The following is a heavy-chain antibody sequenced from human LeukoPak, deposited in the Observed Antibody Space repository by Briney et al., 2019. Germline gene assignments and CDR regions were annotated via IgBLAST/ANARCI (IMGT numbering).Heavy chain of an antibody. CDR1: GFTFSSYA. Sequence: GRSLRLSCAASGFTFSSYAMHWVRQAPGKGLEWVAVISYDGSNKYYADSVKGRFTISRDNSKNTLYLQMNSLRAEDTAVYYCARDPGPLGSSFYTSFDYWGQGTLVTVSS. D-gene: IGHD6-6*01. V-gene: IGHV3-30-3*01. CDR3: ARDPGPLGSSFYTSFDY. J-gene: IGHJ4*02. CDR2: ISYDGSNK.